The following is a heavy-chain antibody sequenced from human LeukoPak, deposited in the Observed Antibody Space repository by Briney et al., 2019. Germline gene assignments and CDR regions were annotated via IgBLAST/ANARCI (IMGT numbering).Heavy chain of an antibody. D-gene: IGHD2-15*01. J-gene: IGHJ5*02. CDR1: GGSISSSSYY. CDR3: ARHEGFIVVVVAATGNGWFDP. Sequence: PSETLSLTCTVSGGSISSSSYYWGWIRQPPGKGLEWIGSIYYSGSTYYNPSLKSRVTISVDTSKNQFSLKLSSVTAADTAVYYCARHEGFIVVVVAATGNGWFDPWGQGTLVTVSS. CDR2: IYYSGST. V-gene: IGHV4-39*01.